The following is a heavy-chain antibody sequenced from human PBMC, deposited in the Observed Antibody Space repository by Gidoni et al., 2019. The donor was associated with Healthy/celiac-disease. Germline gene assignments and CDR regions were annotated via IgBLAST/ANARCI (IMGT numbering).Heavy chain of an antibody. D-gene: IGHD2-2*02. J-gene: IGHJ6*03. CDR2: IFYTGTT. V-gene: IGHV4-39*01. Sequence: QLQLQESGPGLVKPSETLSLTCTVSGVSISASDSYWGWIRQSPGKGLGWIGNIFYTGTTDYNPSHKSRVTISVDRSKNQFSLKLNFVTAADTGVYYCARSLLYPGGRMDVWGKGTTVGVSS. CDR3: ARSLLYPGGRMDV. CDR1: GVSISASDSY.